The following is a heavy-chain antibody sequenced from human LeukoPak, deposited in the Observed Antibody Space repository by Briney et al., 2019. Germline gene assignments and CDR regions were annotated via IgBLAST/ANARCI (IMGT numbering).Heavy chain of an antibody. D-gene: IGHD3-10*01. Sequence: PSQTLSLTCAVSGGSISSGGYSWSWIRQPPGKGLEWIGYIYHSGSTYYNPSLKSRVTISVDRSKNQFSLKLGSVTAADTAVYYCAREVLDYYGSGSYSYYLDYWGQGTLVTVSS. CDR3: AREVLDYYGSGSYSYYLDY. CDR1: GGSISSGGYS. V-gene: IGHV4-30-2*01. CDR2: IYHSGST. J-gene: IGHJ4*02.